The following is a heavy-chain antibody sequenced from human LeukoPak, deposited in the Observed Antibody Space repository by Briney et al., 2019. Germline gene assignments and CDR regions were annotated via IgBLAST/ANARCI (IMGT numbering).Heavy chain of an antibody. J-gene: IGHJ5*02. V-gene: IGHV1-69*13. CDR3: ARAQTYYYDSSGNYNWFDP. D-gene: IGHD3-22*01. CDR2: IIPIFGTA. Sequence: ASVKVSCKASGGSFSSYGIGWVRQAPGQGLEWMGEIIPIFGTANYAQKFQGRVTITADESTSTAYMELSSLRSEDTAVYYCARAQTYYYDSSGNYNWFDPWGQGTLVTVSS. CDR1: GGSFSSYG.